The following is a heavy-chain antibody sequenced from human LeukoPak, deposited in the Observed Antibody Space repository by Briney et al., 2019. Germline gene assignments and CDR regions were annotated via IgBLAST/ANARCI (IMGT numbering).Heavy chain of an antibody. J-gene: IGHJ4*02. CDR1: GFTFSSYW. Sequence: GGSLRLSCVASGFTFSSYWMHWVRQDPRKGLVWVSRINGDGRNINYADSVRGRFTISRDNAKSTLYLQMNSLGAEDTAVYYCARAGYYGFDYWGQGTQVTVSS. V-gene: IGHV3-74*01. CDR3: ARAGYYGFDY. D-gene: IGHD2-15*01. CDR2: INGDGRNI.